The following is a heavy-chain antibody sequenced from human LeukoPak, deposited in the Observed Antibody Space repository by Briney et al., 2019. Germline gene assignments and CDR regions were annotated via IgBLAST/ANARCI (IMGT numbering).Heavy chain of an antibody. J-gene: IGHJ3*02. CDR1: GGTFSSYA. CDR2: IIPIFGTA. D-gene: IGHD6-19*01. V-gene: IGHV1-69*06. CDR3: ARAPQQWLVRKNAFDI. Sequence: SVKASCKASGGTFSSYAISWVRQAPGQGLEWMGGIIPIFGTANYAQKFQGRVTITADKSTSTAYMELSSLRSEDTAVYYCARAPQQWLVRKNAFDIWGQGTMVTVSP.